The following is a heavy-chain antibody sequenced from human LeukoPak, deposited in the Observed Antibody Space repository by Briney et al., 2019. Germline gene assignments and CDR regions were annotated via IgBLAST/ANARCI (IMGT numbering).Heavy chain of an antibody. CDR3: ARVYYYDSSGYYNY. Sequence: GGSLRLSCAASGFTFSSYGMHWVRQAPGKGLEWVAVIWYDGSNKYYADSVKGRFTISRDNSKNTLYLQMNSLRAEDTALYYCARVYYYDSSGYYNYWGQGTLVTVSS. CDR1: GFTFSSYG. J-gene: IGHJ4*02. V-gene: IGHV3-33*01. D-gene: IGHD3-22*01. CDR2: IWYDGSNK.